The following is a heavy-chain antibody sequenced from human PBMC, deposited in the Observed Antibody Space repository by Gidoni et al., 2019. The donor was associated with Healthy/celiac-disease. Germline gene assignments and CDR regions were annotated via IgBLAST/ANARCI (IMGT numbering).Heavy chain of an antibody. CDR1: GFTFSSYA. D-gene: IGHD3-10*01. Sequence: EVQLLESGGGLVQPGGSLRLSCAASGFTFSSYAMSWVRQAPGKGLEWVSAISGSGGSTYYADSVKGRFTISRDNSKNTLYLQMNSLRAEDTAVYYCAKPRRHYGSGSYYDAFDIWGQGTMVTVSS. CDR2: ISGSGGST. J-gene: IGHJ3*02. V-gene: IGHV3-23*01. CDR3: AKPRRHYGSGSYYDAFDI.